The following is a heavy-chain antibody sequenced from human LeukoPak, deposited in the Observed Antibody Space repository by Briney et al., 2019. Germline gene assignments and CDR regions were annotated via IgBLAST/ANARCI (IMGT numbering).Heavy chain of an antibody. CDR2: IYYSGST. J-gene: IGHJ4*02. Sequence: SQTLSLTCTVSGGSISSGGYYWSWIRQHPGKGLEWIGYIYYSGSTYYNPSLKSRVTISVDTSKNQFSPKLSSVTAADTAVSYCARGDSSGSEDYWGQGTLVTVSS. V-gene: IGHV4-31*03. D-gene: IGHD3-22*01. CDR1: GGSISSGGYY. CDR3: ARGDSSGSEDY.